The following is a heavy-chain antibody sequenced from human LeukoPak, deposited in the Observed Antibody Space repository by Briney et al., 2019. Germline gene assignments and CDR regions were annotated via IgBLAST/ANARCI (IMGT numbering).Heavy chain of an antibody. CDR1: GGSISRYY. D-gene: IGHD1-26*01. V-gene: IGHV4-59*01. CDR3: ARARNSGSYGVEY. CDR2: IYYSGST. J-gene: IGHJ4*02. Sequence: SETLSLTCTVSGGSISRYYWSWIRQPPGEGLEWVGFIYYSGSTNYNPSLKSRVTMSVDTSKNQLSLKLSSVTAADTAVYYCARARNSGSYGVEYWGQGTLVTVSS.